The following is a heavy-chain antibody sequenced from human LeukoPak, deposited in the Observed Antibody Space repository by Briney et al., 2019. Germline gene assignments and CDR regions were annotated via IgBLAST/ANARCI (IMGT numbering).Heavy chain of an antibody. J-gene: IGHJ3*02. D-gene: IGHD3-3*01. CDR3: ASSPTIFGVVITYAFDI. CDR1: VYSISSGYY. Sequence: SETLSLTCTVSVYSISSGYYWGWIRQPPGKGLEWIGSIHHSGITYYNPSLKSRVTISVDTSKNQFSLRVDSVTAADTAVYYCASSPTIFGVVITYAFDIWGQGTMVTVSS. CDR2: IHHSGIT. V-gene: IGHV4-38-2*02.